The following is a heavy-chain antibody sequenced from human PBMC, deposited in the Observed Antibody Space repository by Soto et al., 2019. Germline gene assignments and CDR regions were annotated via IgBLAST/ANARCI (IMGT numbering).Heavy chain of an antibody. Sequence: PSGTLAISCDISGGSVSGGTYSWTWIRQPPGKGLEWIGDIYRSGSTYYNPSLKSRVSISVDRSQTLFSMNLTSATAADTAVYYCGRGKTQYVCDLCGQGKRVT. CDR3: GRGKTQYVCDL. V-gene: IGHV4-30-2*01. CDR1: GGSVSGGTYS. D-gene: IGHD2-15*01. J-gene: IGHJ4*02. CDR2: IYRSGST.